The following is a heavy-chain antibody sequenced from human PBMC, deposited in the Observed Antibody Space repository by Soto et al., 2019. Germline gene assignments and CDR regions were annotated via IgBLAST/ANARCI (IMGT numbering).Heavy chain of an antibody. D-gene: IGHD6-19*01. Sequence: SETLSLTCAVYGGSFSGYYWSWIRQPPGKGLEWIGEINHSGSTNYNSSLKSRVTISVDTSKNQFSLRLSSVTAADTAMYYCTRAPEQWNWFDPWGQGTLVTVSS. CDR1: GGSFSGYY. V-gene: IGHV4-34*01. J-gene: IGHJ5*02. CDR3: TRAPEQWNWFDP. CDR2: INHSGST.